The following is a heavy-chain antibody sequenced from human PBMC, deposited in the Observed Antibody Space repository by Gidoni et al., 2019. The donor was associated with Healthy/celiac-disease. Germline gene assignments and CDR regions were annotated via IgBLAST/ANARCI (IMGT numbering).Heavy chain of an antibody. Sequence: EVQLVESGGGLVKPGGSLRLLCAASGFNFSSYIMNWVRQALGKGLEWFSSISSSSSYIYYADAVKGRFTSSRDNAKNSLYLQMNSLRAEDTAVYYCARDPATGSGYYYGYWGQGTLVTVSS. CDR3: ARDPATGSGYYYGY. D-gene: IGHD3-22*01. J-gene: IGHJ4*02. CDR2: ISSSSSYI. V-gene: IGHV3-21*01. CDR1: GFNFSSYI.